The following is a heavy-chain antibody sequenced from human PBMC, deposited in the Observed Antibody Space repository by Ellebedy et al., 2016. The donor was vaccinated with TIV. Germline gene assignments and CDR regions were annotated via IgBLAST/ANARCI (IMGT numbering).Heavy chain of an antibody. CDR1: GGSINSGNYY. V-gene: IGHV4-31*03. CDR3: ARDLGGFMEQYSSASGSFDP. Sequence: SETLSLTXTVSGGSINSGNYYWSWIRQVPGKGLEWIGYSYYSGNTYYNPSLNSRVTISVDTSKNQFSLSLTSVTAADTAVYFCARDLGGFMEQYSSASGSFDPWGQGILVTVSS. D-gene: IGHD6-6*01. CDR2: SYYSGNT. J-gene: IGHJ5*02.